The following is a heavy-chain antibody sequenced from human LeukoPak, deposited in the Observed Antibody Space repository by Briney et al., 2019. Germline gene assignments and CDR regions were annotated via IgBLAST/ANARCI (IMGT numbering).Heavy chain of an antibody. D-gene: IGHD6-13*01. V-gene: IGHV3-7*01. Sequence: GXSLRLSCAASGFIFSRYWMTWVRQAPGKGLEWVANIDQSGNENFYVDSVKGRFTISRDNSKNSLYLQLNSLRVEDTAVYYCARDQGAAGDFWGQGTLVTVSS. CDR3: ARDQGAAGDF. J-gene: IGHJ4*02. CDR2: IDQSGNEN. CDR1: GFIFSRYW.